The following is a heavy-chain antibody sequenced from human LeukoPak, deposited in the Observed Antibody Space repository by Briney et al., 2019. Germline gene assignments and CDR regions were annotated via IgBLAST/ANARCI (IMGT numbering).Heavy chain of an antibody. J-gene: IGHJ4*02. CDR2: TYYRSKFYN. Sequence: SQTLSLTCAISGDSFSTNSVAWNWIRQSPSRGLEWLGRTYYRSKFYNDYAVSVKGRITINPDTSKNQFSLQLSPVTPEDTAVYYCARGRNSGFDYWGQGTLVTVSS. V-gene: IGHV6-1*01. CDR1: GDSFSTNSVA. D-gene: IGHD6-19*01. CDR3: ARGRNSGFDY.